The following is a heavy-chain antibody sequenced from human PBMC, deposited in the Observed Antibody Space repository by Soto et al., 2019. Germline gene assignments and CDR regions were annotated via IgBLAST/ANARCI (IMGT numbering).Heavy chain of an antibody. CDR3: EKGIGAELWFAELLIYYYYYDMDV. CDR1: GFTFSSYA. Sequence: EVQLLESGGGLVQPGGSLRLSCAASGFTFSSYAMSWVRQAPGKGLEWVSAISGSGGSTYYADSVKGRFTISRDNSKNTLYVEMNRLRAEATRVYYCEKGIGAELWFAELLIYYYYYDMDVWGEGSTVTVST. J-gene: IGHJ6*04. D-gene: IGHD3-10*01. V-gene: IGHV3-23*01. CDR2: ISGSGGST.